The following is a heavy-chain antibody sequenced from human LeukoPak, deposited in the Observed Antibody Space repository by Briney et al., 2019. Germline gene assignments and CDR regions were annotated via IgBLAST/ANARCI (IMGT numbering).Heavy chain of an antibody. V-gene: IGHV4-4*07. CDR2: IYTSAST. CDR1: GGSISGYF. Sequence: SETLSLTCTVSGGSISGYFWNWIRQPAGKGLEWIGRIYTSASTTYNPSLKSRVTMSVDTAKNQLSLKLSSVTAADTAVYYCARVMVVATTLAWLDPWGQGTLVTVSS. CDR3: ARVMVVATTLAWLDP. D-gene: IGHD2-15*01. J-gene: IGHJ5*02.